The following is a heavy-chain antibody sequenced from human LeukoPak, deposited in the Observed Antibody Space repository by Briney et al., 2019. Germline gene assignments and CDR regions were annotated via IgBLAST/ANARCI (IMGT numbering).Heavy chain of an antibody. V-gene: IGHV3-21*01. CDR1: GFTFSTST. CDR3: VRIPNSADFPNWFDP. D-gene: IGHD2/OR15-2a*01. CDR2: ISGGSDYI. Sequence: PGGSLRLSCAASGFTFSTSTMNWVRQAPGKGLEWVSSISGGSDYIYYADSVKGRFTISRDNAKNSLYLQMNSLRGEDTAVYYCVRIPNSADFPNWFDPWGQGILVTVSS. J-gene: IGHJ5*02.